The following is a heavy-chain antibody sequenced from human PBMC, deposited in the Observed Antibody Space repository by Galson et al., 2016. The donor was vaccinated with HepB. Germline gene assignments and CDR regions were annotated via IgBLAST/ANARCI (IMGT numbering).Heavy chain of an antibody. CDR2: MNPDGSAN. Sequence: SLRLSCAASGFSFNNSWMNWVRQAPGKGPKWVASMNPDGSANYYVGSVRGRYTISRDNAKNSLHLQMDSLRADDTAGYYCARDRAYSQFDFWGQGTPVTVSS. J-gene: IGHJ4*02. V-gene: IGHV3-7*03. CDR1: GFSFNNSW. D-gene: IGHD4-11*01. CDR3: ARDRAYSQFDF.